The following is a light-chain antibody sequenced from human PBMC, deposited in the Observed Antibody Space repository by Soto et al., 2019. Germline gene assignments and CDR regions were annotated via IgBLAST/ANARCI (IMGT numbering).Light chain of an antibody. V-gene: IGLV1-44*01. CDR2: TND. CDR1: SSNIGSNT. CDR3: AAWDDSLNGYV. Sequence: QSVLTQPPSASGTPGQRGTISCSGSSSNIGSNTVNWYQQLPGTAPKLLIYTNDQRPSGVPDRFSGSKSGTSASLAISGLQSEDEAYYFCAAWDDSLNGYVFATGTKLTVL. J-gene: IGLJ1*01.